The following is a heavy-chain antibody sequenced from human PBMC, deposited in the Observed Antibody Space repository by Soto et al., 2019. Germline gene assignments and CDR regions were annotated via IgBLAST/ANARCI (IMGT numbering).Heavy chain of an antibody. Sequence: ASVKVSCKASGYTFTSYYMHWVRQAPGQGLEWMGIINPSGGSTSYAQKFQGRVTMTRDPSTSTVYMELSSLRSEDTAVYYCARETGFLEWLVDIPPQGMDVWGQGTTVTVSS. J-gene: IGHJ6*02. CDR3: ARETGFLEWLVDIPPQGMDV. CDR1: GYTFTSYY. CDR2: INPSGGST. V-gene: IGHV1-46*01. D-gene: IGHD3-3*01.